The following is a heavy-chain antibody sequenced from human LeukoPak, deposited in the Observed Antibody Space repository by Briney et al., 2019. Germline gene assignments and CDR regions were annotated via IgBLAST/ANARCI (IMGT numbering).Heavy chain of an antibody. CDR2: ISNSGST. Sequence: SETLSLTCTVSGGSVRSHYWSWVRQPPGKGLEWIGYISNSGSTNYNSSLKSRVTISVDASKNQLSLKMYSVTAADTAVYYCARLGYCSGDSCYSSSWFDPWGQGTLVTVSS. V-gene: IGHV4-4*09. D-gene: IGHD2-15*01. J-gene: IGHJ5*02. CDR1: GGSVRSHY. CDR3: ARLGYCSGDSCYSSSWFDP.